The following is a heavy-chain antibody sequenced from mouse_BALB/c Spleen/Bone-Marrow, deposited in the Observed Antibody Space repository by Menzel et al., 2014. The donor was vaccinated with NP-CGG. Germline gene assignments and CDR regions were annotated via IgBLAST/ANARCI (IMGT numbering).Heavy chain of an antibody. J-gene: IGHJ3*01. CDR1: GFTFTDYY. D-gene: IGHD1-1*01. V-gene: IGHV7-3*02. Sequence: EVMLVESGGGLVQPGGSLRLSCATSGFTFTDYYMSWVRQPPGKALEWLGFIRNKANGYTTEYSASVKGRFTISRDNSQSNPYLQMNTLRAEDSATYYCARVTTAWLAYWGQGTLVTVSA. CDR3: ARVTTAWLAY. CDR2: IRNKANGYTT.